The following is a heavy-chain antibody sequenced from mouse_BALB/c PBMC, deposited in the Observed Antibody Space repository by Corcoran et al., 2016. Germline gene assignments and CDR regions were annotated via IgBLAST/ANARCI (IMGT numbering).Heavy chain of an antibody. CDR3: AVYDYDAMDY. Sequence: QIQLVQSGPELKKPGETVKISCKASGYTFTNYGMNWVKQAPGKGLKWMGWINTYTGEPTYADDFKGRFAFSLETSASTAYLQTNNLKNEDTATYFCAVYDYDAMDYWGQGTSVTVSS. J-gene: IGHJ4*01. CDR1: GYTFTNYG. CDR2: INTYTGEP. D-gene: IGHD2-3*01. V-gene: IGHV9-3-1*01.